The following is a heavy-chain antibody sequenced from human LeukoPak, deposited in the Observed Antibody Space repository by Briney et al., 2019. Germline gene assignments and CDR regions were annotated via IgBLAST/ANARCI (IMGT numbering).Heavy chain of an antibody. D-gene: IGHD6-19*01. CDR3: AKGGGWIYYCDY. CDR2: INNRDGIT. Sequence: PGGSLRLSCAASGFTFSNFAMHWVRQAPGQGLEWVSAINNRDGITYYAESVKGRFTISRDNSKSTVYLQMNILRAADTAVYYCAKGGGWIYYCDYWGQGTLVTVSS. V-gene: IGHV3-23*01. CDR1: GFTFSNFA. J-gene: IGHJ4*02.